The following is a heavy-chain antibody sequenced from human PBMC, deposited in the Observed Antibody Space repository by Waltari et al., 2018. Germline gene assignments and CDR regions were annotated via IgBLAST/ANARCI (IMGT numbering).Heavy chain of an antibody. CDR3: VRDVNDDPRGDY. D-gene: IGHD1-1*01. J-gene: IGHJ4*02. CDR1: GYTFTAYF. V-gene: IGHV1-2*02. CDR2: LDPKTGDR. Sequence: QVQLVQSGTEVTKPGASVEVSCQAFGYTFTAYFLHWVRQAPGHGLEWMGWLDPKTGDRNSAPRFQGRVTMTRDTSINTAYLKVTSLKSDDTAVYYCVRDVNDDPRGDYWGQGTLVTVSS.